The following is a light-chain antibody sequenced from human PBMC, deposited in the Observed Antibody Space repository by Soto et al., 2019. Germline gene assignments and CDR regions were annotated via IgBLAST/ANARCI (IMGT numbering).Light chain of an antibody. V-gene: IGKV1-5*03. Sequence: DIQMTQSPSTLSSSVGDRVTITCRASQSISIWLSWYQQKPGKAPKLLIYKAASLESGVPSRFSGSGSGTEFTLTISSLQHDDFATYYCQQYNSYPVTFGQGTRLEIK. CDR1: QSISIW. J-gene: IGKJ5*01. CDR3: QQYNSYPVT. CDR2: KAA.